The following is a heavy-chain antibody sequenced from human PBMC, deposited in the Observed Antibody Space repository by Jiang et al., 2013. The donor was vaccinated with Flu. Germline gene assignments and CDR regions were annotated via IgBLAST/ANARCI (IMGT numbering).Heavy chain of an antibody. J-gene: IGHJ6*02. V-gene: IGHV1-69*06. CDR3: ASGRYYDRKYLNGMDV. CDR2: IIPIFGTA. CDR1: GGTFSSYA. Sequence: EVKKPGSSVKVSCKASGGTFSSYAISWVRQAPGQGLEWMGGIIPIFGTANYAQKFQGRVTITADKSTSTAYMELSSLRSEDTAVYYCASGRYYDRKYLNGMDVWGQGTTVTVSS. D-gene: IGHD3-22*01.